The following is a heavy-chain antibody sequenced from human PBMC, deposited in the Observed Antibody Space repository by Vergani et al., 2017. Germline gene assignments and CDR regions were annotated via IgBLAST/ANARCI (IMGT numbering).Heavy chain of an antibody. Sequence: QVQLVQSGAEVKKPGSSVKVSCKASGGTFSSYAISWVRQAPGQGLEWMGRIIPIFGTANYAQKFQGRVTITADESTSTAYMELSSLGSEDTAVYYCARHVPPRIAAALDAFDIWGQGTMVTVSS. CDR1: GGTFSSYA. V-gene: IGHV1-69*18. D-gene: IGHD6-13*01. CDR3: ARHVPPRIAAALDAFDI. CDR2: IIPIFGTA. J-gene: IGHJ3*02.